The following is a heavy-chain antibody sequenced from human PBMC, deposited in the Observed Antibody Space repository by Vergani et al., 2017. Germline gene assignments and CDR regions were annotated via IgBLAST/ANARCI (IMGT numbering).Heavy chain of an antibody. Sequence: QVKLQESGPGLVKPSETLSLTFTVSGASVNSYYWSWIRQPPGEGLEWMGHVSFRGDTLYDPSVKVRMTISLNTSSNQFSLYLTTETTADTAVYYCARSRIYYGAGSPDYWGQGTLVTVSS. CDR3: ARSRIYYGAGSPDY. CDR1: GASVNSYY. D-gene: IGHD3-10*01. V-gene: IGHV4-59*02. J-gene: IGHJ4*02. CDR2: VSFRGDT.